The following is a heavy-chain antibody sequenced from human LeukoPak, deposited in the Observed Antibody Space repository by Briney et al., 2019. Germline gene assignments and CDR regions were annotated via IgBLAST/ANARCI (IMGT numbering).Heavy chain of an antibody. D-gene: IGHD3-22*01. CDR3: ASIDYYDSSFDY. J-gene: IGHJ4*02. V-gene: IGHV3-66*01. Sequence: PGGSLRLSCATASGFTFTDYISWIRQAPGKGLEWVSVIYSGGSTYYADSVKGRFTISRDNSKNTLYLQMNSLRAEDTAVYYCASIDYYDSSFDYWGQGTLVTVSS. CDR2: IYSGGST. CDR1: GFTFTDY.